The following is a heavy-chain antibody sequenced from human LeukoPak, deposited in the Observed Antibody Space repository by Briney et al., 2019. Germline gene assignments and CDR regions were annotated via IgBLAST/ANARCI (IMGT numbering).Heavy chain of an antibody. V-gene: IGHV4-34*01. D-gene: IGHD6-13*01. CDR3: ARGRQQLDEYYFDY. J-gene: IGHJ4*02. CDR2: INHSGST. Sequence: SETLSLTCAVYGGSFSGYYWSWIRQPPGKGLEWIGEINHSGSTNYNPSLKSRVTISVDTSKNQFSLKLSSVTAADTAVYYCARGRQQLDEYYFDYWGQGTLVTVSS. CDR1: GGSFSGYY.